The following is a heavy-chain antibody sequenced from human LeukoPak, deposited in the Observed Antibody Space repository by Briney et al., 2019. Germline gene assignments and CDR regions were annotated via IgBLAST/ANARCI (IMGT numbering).Heavy chain of an antibody. Sequence: TLSLTCTVSGGSISSGGYYWSWLRQHPGRGVEWIGYIYYTGSTSYNPSLKIRVTISVDTSKNQFSLKLSSVTAADTAVYYCARDRHGVDTAMVIPTWGQGTLVTVSS. J-gene: IGHJ4*02. CDR3: ARDRHGVDTAMVIPT. CDR2: IYYTGST. V-gene: IGHV4-31*03. CDR1: GGSISSGGYY. D-gene: IGHD5-18*01.